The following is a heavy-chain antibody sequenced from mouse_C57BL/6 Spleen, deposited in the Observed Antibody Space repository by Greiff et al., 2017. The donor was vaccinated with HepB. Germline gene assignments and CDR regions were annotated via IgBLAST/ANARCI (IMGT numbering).Heavy chain of an antibody. CDR2: INPSTGGT. V-gene: IGHV1-42*01. J-gene: IGHJ4*01. CDR3: ARSLRPNYAMDY. D-gene: IGHD3-2*02. CDR1: GYSFTGYY. Sequence: EVQLQQSGPELVKPGASVKISCKASGYSFTGYYMNWVKQSPEKSLEWIGEINPSTGGTTYNQKFKAKATLTVDKSSSTAYMQLKSLTSEDSAVYYCARSLRPNYAMDYWGQGTSVTVSS.